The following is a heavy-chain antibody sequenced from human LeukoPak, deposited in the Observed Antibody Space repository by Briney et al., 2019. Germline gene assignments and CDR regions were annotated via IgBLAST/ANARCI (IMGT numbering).Heavy chain of an antibody. D-gene: IGHD2-15*01. CDR3: ARTVVAANYYGMDV. Sequence: GRSLRLSCAASGFTFRSYGMHWVRQAPGKGLDWVAVISFDGSNKYYADSVKGRFTISRDNSKNTLYLQMNSLRAEDTAAYYCARTVVAANYYGMDVWGQGTTVTVSS. V-gene: IGHV3-30*03. CDR2: ISFDGSNK. CDR1: GFTFRSYG. J-gene: IGHJ6*02.